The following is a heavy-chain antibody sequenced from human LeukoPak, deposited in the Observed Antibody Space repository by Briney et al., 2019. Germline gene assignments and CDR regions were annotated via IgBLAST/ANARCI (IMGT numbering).Heavy chain of an antibody. CDR3: SKFLPTHIVVANYCFDY. J-gene: IGHJ4*02. CDR2: ISGSGGST. D-gene: IGHD2-21*01. Sequence: GGSLRLSCAASGFTFSSYAMSWVRQAPGKGLEWVSAISGSGGSTYYADSVKGRFTISRDNSKKTLYLQMNSLRAEDTAVYYCSKFLPTHIVVANYCFDYWGQGTLVTVSS. V-gene: IGHV3-23*01. CDR1: GFTFSSYA.